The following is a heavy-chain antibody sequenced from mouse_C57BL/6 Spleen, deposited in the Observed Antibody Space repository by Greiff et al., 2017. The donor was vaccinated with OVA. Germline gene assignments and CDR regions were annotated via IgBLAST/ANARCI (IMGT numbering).Heavy chain of an antibody. CDR3: ARSGGGGDYGPYYFDY. J-gene: IGHJ2*01. Sequence: VHVKQSGPELVKPGASVKISCKASGYSFTDYNMNWVKQSNGKSLEWIGVINPNYGTTSYNQKFKGKATLTVDQSSSTAYMQLNSLTSEDSAVYYCARSGGGGDYGPYYFDYWGQATTLTVSS. CDR2: INPNYGTT. V-gene: IGHV1-39*01. CDR1: GYSFTDYN. D-gene: IGHD1-1*02.